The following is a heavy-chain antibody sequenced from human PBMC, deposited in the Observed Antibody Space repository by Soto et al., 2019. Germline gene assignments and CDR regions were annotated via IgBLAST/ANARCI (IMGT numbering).Heavy chain of an antibody. CDR3: ARLSEVPAARSMDV. Sequence: GGSLRLSCAASGFTFSDYWMHWVRQTPGKGLEWVSRIKRDGSTTNYADSVKGRFTISRDNAKNSLYLQMNSLRAEDTAVYYCARLSEVPAARSMDVWGKGTTVTVSS. D-gene: IGHD2-2*01. CDR2: IKRDGSTT. CDR1: GFTFSDYW. V-gene: IGHV3-74*01. J-gene: IGHJ6*03.